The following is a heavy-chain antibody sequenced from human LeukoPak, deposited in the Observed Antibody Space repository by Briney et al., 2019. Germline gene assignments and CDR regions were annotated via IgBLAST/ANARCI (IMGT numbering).Heavy chain of an antibody. V-gene: IGHV3-11*01. CDR3: TRHHSRVGDAFDI. CDR2: ISSSGSTI. J-gene: IGHJ3*02. CDR1: GFTFSDYY. Sequence: PGGSLRLSCAASGFTFSDYYMSWIRQAPGKGLEWVSYISSSGSTIYYADSVKGRFTISRDNAKNSLYLQMNSLKPEDTAVYYCTRHHSRVGDAFDIWGLGTMVTVSS.